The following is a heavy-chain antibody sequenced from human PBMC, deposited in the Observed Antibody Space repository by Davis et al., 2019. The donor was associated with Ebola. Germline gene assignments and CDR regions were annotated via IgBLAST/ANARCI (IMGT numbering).Heavy chain of an antibody. J-gene: IGHJ4*02. CDR1: GGTFSSYA. CDR2: IIPVFGIP. Sequence: SVKVSCKASGGTFSSYAISWVRQAPGQGLDWMGGIIPVFGIPRYAQKFQGRVTITADESTSTAYMELSSLRSEDTAVYYCARDRYSDGSGYFFEQSHWGQGTLVTVSS. D-gene: IGHD3-22*01. CDR3: ARDRYSDGSGYFFEQSH. V-gene: IGHV1-69*13.